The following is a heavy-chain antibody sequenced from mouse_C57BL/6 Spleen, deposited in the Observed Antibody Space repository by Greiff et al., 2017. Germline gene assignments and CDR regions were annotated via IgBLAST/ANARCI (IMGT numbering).Heavy chain of an antibody. CDR2: IYPGDGDT. V-gene: IGHV1-82*01. CDR1: GYAFSSSW. CDR3: ARSGKGARDY. Sequence: QVQLQQSGPELVKPGASVKISCKASGYAFSSSWMNWVKQRPGKGLEWIGRIYPGDGDTNYNGKFKGKATLTADKSSSTAYMQLSSLTSEDSAVYFCARSGKGARDYWGQGTSVTVSS. J-gene: IGHJ4*01.